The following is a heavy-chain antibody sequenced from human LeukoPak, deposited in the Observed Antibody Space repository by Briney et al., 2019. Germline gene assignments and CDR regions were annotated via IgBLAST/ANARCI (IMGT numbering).Heavy chain of an antibody. CDR3: AKDNTRYEQLGWGFDY. D-gene: IGHD6-6*01. J-gene: IGHJ4*02. CDR1: GFTFSNYA. V-gene: IGHV3-23*01. CDR2: ISGSGGRT. Sequence: GGSLRLSCAASGFTFSNYAMYWVRQAPGQGLEWVSTISGSGGRTYYADSARSRFTISTDTSENTLYLQMNGLRAEDTAVYYCAKDNTRYEQLGWGFDYWGQGTLVTVSS.